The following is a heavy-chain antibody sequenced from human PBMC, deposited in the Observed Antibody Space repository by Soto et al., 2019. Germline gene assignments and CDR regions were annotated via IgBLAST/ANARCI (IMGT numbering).Heavy chain of an antibody. Sequence: SETLSLTCTVSGGSISSYFYIWVRQPPGKGLEWIGSVYYTGTTDYNPSLKSRVTISVDTSKTQFSLNLRSVTAADTAVYYCARDLAAVPRAFDYWGRGTLVTGS. J-gene: IGHJ4*02. CDR1: GGSISSYF. CDR2: VYYTGTT. CDR3: ARDLAAVPRAFDY. D-gene: IGHD6-13*01. V-gene: IGHV4-59*01.